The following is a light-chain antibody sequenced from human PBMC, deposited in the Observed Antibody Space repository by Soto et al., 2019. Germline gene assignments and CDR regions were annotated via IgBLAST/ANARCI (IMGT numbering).Light chain of an antibody. V-gene: IGKV1-5*03. J-gene: IGKJ4*01. CDR3: QQYNSSPLT. Sequence: DIQMTQSPSTLSASVGDRVTITCRASQTISRSLAWYQQKPGKAPKLLIYMASSLESGVPSRFSGSGSGTEFTLTISSLQPDDFATYYCQQYNSSPLTFGGGTKV. CDR1: QTISRS. CDR2: MAS.